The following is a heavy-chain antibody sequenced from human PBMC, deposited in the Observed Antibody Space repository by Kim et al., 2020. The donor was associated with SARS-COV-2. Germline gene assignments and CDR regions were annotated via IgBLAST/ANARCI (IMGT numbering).Heavy chain of an antibody. D-gene: IGHD3-10*01. Sequence: GGSLRLSCTASGFTFSIFGMHWVRQAPGKGLEWVAVISYDGRNIYYADSVKGRFTISRDDSRNTIYLEVKSLRTEDTAVYFCAKPDSNFGSGSYQSTFHMWGQGTMVIVSS. V-gene: IGHV3-30*18. CDR2: ISYDGRNI. CDR1: GFTFSIFG. J-gene: IGHJ3*02. CDR3: AKPDSNFGSGSYQSTFHM.